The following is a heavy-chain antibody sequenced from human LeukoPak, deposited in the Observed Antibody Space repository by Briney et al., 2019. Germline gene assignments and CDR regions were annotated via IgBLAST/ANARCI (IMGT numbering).Heavy chain of an antibody. V-gene: IGHV3-48*04. CDR3: ARWGYDILTGYDAFDI. J-gene: IGHJ3*02. D-gene: IGHD3-9*01. CDR1: GFTFSSYS. Sequence: QSGGSLRLSCAASGFTFSSYSMNWVRQAPGKGLEWVSYISSSSSTIYYADSVKGRFTISRDNAKNSLYLQMNSLRAEDTAVYYCARWGYDILTGYDAFDIWGQGTMVTVSS. CDR2: ISSSSSTI.